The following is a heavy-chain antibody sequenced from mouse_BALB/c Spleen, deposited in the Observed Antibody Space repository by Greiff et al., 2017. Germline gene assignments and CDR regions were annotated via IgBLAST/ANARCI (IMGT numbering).Heavy chain of an antibody. J-gene: IGHJ4*01. V-gene: IGHV5-6-5*01. D-gene: IGHD1-1*01. CDR2: ISSGGST. CDR1: GFTFSSYA. Sequence: EVMLVESGGGLVKPGGSLKLSCAASGFTFSSYAMSWVRQTPKKRLEWVASISSGGSTYYPDSVKGRFTISRDNARNILYLQMSSLRSEDTAMYYCARTLITTAYAMDYWGQGTSVTVSS. CDR3: ARTLITTAYAMDY.